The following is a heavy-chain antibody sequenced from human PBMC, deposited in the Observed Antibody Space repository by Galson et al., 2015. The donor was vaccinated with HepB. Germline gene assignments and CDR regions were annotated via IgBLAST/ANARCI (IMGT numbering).Heavy chain of an antibody. CDR2: INHSGST. CDR1: GGSFSGYY. D-gene: IGHD3-22*01. J-gene: IGHJ3*02. Sequence: SETLSLTCAVYGGSFSGYYWSWIRQPPGKGLEWIGEINHSGSTNYNPSLKSRVTISVDTSKNQFSLKLSSVTAADTAVYYCAKGALITMIVVVITLPDAFDIWGQGTMVTVSS. CDR3: AKGALITMIVVVITLPDAFDI. V-gene: IGHV4-34*01.